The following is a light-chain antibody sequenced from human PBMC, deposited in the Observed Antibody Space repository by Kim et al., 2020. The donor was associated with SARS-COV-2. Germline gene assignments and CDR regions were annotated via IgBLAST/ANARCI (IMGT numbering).Light chain of an antibody. CDR2: RNN. J-gene: IGLJ3*02. CDR1: SSNIGSNY. Sequence: ELTQPPSASGTPGQRVTISCSGSSSNIGSNYVYWYQQLPGTAPKLLIYRNNQRPSGVPDRFSGSKSGTSASLAISGLRSEDEADYYCAAWDDSFRGFG. CDR3: AAWDDSFRG. V-gene: IGLV1-47*01.